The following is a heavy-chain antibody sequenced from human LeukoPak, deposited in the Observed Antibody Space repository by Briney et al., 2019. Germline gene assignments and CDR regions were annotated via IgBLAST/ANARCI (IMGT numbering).Heavy chain of an antibody. J-gene: IGHJ4*02. Sequence: GGSLRLSCAASGFTFSDHYMDWVRHAPGEGLEWVGRIRKRVNSYTTEYAANVKGRLTISRDDSKNSLYLQMNSLKTEDTAVYYCARGYCRSTTSCYFDYWGQGTLVTVSS. V-gene: IGHV3-72*01. CDR1: GFTFSDHY. CDR3: ARGYCRSTTSCYFDY. D-gene: IGHD2-2*01. CDR2: IRKRVNSYTT.